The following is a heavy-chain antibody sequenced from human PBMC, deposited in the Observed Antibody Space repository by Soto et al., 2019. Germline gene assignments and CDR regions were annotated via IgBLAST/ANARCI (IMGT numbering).Heavy chain of an antibody. V-gene: IGHV3-23*01. D-gene: IGHD2-2*01. CDR3: AKGKSTWFFDF. Sequence: GGSLRLSCAASGFSFSSYGMSWVRQAPGKGLEWVSGVSVGGDNTNYMDSVKGRFTISRDNSKNTLYLQMNSLRAEDTAVYYCAKGKSTWFFDFWGQGTLVTVSS. CDR2: VSVGGDNT. CDR1: GFSFSSYG. J-gene: IGHJ4*02.